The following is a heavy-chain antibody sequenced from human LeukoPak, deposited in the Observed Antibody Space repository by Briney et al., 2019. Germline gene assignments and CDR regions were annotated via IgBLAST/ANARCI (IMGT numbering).Heavy chain of an antibody. V-gene: IGHV4-4*07. D-gene: IGHD6-13*01. CDR2: IDTSGNT. J-gene: IGHJ2*01. CDR3: ARVSSSWYQDWYFDL. CDR1: GGSISSYY. Sequence: SETLSLTCTVSGGSISSYYWNWIRQPAGKGLEWIGRIDTSGNTNYKPSLKSRVTMSVDTSKNQFSLKLSSVTAADTAVYYCARVSSSWYQDWYFDLWGRGTLVTVSS.